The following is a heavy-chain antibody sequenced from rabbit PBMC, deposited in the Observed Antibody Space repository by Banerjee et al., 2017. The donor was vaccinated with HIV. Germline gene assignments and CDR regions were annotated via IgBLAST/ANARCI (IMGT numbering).Heavy chain of an antibody. D-gene: IGHD1-1*01. CDR2: IDSGSGGFT. CDR1: GVSFSSDYY. CDR3: ARNYVNAFDP. Sequence: QSLEESGGDLVKPGASLTLTCTASGVSFSSDYYMCWVRQAPGKGLEWIACIDSGSGGFTYFASWAKGRFTISKTSSTTVTLQMTSLTAADTATYFCARNYVNAFDPWGPGTLVTVS. J-gene: IGHJ2*01. V-gene: IGHV1S40*01.